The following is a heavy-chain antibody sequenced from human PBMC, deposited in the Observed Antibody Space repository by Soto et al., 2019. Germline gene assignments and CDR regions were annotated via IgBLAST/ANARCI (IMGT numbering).Heavy chain of an antibody. J-gene: IGHJ4*02. CDR3: ARVAY. V-gene: IGHV3-21*01. CDR2: ISSASSET. CDR1: GFTFSRVS. Sequence: GGSLRLSCEASGFTFSRVSRNWVRQVPGKGLEWVASISSASSETWYADSVKGRFIISRDNAQNSLFLQMNTLRPEDSAIYYWARVAYWGPGTQVTVSS.